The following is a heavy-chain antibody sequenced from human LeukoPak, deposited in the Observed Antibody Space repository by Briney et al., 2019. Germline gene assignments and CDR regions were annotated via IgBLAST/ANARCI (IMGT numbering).Heavy chain of an antibody. CDR1: GFTFSSYA. V-gene: IGHV3-23*01. CDR3: AKRENFWSGSLDY. Sequence: GGSLRLSCAASGFTFSSYAMSWVRQAPGKGLKWVSAISGSGGSTYYADSVKGRFTISRDNSKNTLYLQMNSLRAEDTAVYYCAKRENFWSGSLDYWGQGTLVTVSS. J-gene: IGHJ4*02. CDR2: ISGSGGST. D-gene: IGHD3-3*01.